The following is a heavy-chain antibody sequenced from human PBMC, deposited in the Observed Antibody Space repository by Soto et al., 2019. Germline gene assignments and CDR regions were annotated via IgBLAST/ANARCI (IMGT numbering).Heavy chain of an antibody. CDR2: ISCSSSYI. V-gene: IGHV3-21*01. CDR3: ARVVDYCDPYYYYGMDV. CDR1: GFTFSPYS. D-gene: IGHD3-22*01. Sequence: DVQLVESGGGLGKPGESLRLSCAASGFTFSPYSMNWVRQAPGKGLEWVSSISCSSSYIYYADSVKGRFTISRDNAKNSLYLQMNSLRAEDTAVYYCARVVDYCDPYYYYGMDVWGQGTTVTVSS. J-gene: IGHJ6*02.